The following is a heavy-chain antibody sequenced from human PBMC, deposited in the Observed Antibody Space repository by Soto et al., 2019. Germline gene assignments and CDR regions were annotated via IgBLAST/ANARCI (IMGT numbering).Heavy chain of an antibody. CDR1: GGTFSSYT. J-gene: IGHJ3*02. CDR2: IIPILGIA. Sequence: QVQLVQSGAEVKKPGSSVKVSCKASGGTFSSYTISWVRQAPGQGLEWMGRIIPILGIANYAQKFQGRVTITADKSTSTAYMELSSLRSEDTAVYYCASRARVPHIGSDACDIWGQGTMVTVSS. D-gene: IGHD1-26*01. V-gene: IGHV1-69*02. CDR3: ASRARVPHIGSDACDI.